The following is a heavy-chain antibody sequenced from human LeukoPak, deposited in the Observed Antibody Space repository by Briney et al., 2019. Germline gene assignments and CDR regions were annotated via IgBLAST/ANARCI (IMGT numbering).Heavy chain of an antibody. CDR3: TTGLWFGELFGLGY. CDR2: IKSKTDGGTT. V-gene: IGHV3-15*01. Sequence: GGYLRLSCAASGFTFSNAWMSWVRQAPGKGLEWVGRIKSKTDGGTTDYAAPVKGRFTISRDDSKNTLYLQMNSLKTEDTAVYYCTTGLWFGELFGLGYWGQGTLVTVSS. D-gene: IGHD3-10*01. CDR1: GFTFSNAW. J-gene: IGHJ4*02.